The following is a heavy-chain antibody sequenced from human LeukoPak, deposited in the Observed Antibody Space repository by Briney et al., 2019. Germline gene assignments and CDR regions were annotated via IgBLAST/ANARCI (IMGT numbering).Heavy chain of an antibody. Sequence: SETLSLTCTVSGGSISSYYWGWIRQPPGKGLEWIGSIYHSGSTYYNPSLKSRVTISVDTSKNQFSLKLSSVTAADTAVYYCARDYRGYDRRFDYWGQGTLVTVSS. CDR2: IYHSGST. J-gene: IGHJ4*02. V-gene: IGHV4-38-2*02. D-gene: IGHD5-12*01. CDR1: GGSISSYY. CDR3: ARDYRGYDRRFDY.